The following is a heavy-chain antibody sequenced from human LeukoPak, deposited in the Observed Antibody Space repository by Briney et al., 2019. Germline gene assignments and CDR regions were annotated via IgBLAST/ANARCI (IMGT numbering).Heavy chain of an antibody. CDR3: ARSPIVGATAKVYFDY. D-gene: IGHD1-26*01. J-gene: IGHJ4*02. V-gene: IGHV5-51*01. Sequence: PGESLQISCQGSGYSFTSYWIGWVRQLHGKGLEGMGIIYPGDSDTRYSPSFQGQVTISADKSISTAYLQWSSLKASDTAMYYCARSPIVGATAKVYFDYWGQGTLVTVSS. CDR2: IYPGDSDT. CDR1: GYSFTSYW.